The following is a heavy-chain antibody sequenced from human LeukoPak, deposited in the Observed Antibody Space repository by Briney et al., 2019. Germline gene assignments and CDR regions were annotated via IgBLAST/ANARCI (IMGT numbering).Heavy chain of an antibody. CDR2: VSHDGSNK. CDR3: AKDRPNYCGGDCSIFDY. Sequence: QTGGSLRLSCAASGFTFSSYGMHWVRQAPGKGLEWVAVVSHDGSNKYYADSVKGRFSISRDNSKNTLYLQMNSLSAGDTAIYYCAKDRPNYCGGDCSIFDYWGQGTLVTVSS. CDR1: GFTFSSYG. J-gene: IGHJ4*02. V-gene: IGHV3-30*18. D-gene: IGHD2-21*02.